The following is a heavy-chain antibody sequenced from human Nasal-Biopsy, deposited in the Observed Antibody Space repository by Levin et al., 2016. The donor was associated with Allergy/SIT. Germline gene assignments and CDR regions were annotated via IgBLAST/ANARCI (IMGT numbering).Heavy chain of an antibody. D-gene: IGHD2/OR15-2a*01. J-gene: IGHJ4*02. CDR3: ARDDTFKLDY. V-gene: IGHV3-7*03. Sequence: GESLKISCAASRFTFSSHWMTWVRQAPGKGLEWVANIKQDGSQKNYVDSVKGRFTISRDNVKNSLYLQMNSLRAEDTAVYYCARDDTFKLDYWGQGTLVTVSS. CDR1: RFTFSSHW. CDR2: IKQDGSQK.